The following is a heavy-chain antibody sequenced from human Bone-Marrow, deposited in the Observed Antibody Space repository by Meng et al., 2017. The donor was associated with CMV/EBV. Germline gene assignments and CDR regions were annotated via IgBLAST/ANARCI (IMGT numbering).Heavy chain of an antibody. D-gene: IGHD2-21*02. J-gene: IGHJ4*02. CDR1: FSSYA. Sequence: FSSYAMHWVRQAPGKGLEWVAVISYDGSNKYYADSVKGRFTISRDNSKNTLYLQMNSLRAEDTAVYYCARMRLAYCGGDCYSPFDYWGQGTLVTVSS. CDR3: ARMRLAYCGGDCYSPFDY. V-gene: IGHV3-30-3*01. CDR2: ISYDGSNK.